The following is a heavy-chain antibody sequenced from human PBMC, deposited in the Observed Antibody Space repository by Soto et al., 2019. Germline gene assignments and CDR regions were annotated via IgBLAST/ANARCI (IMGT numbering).Heavy chain of an antibody. CDR2: IFNNGTS. D-gene: IGHD2-8*01. V-gene: IGHV4-30-4*01. Sequence: KLQESGPGLVKPSQTLSLTCTVSGGSMNTGDHYWSWIRQPPGKGLEWIWYIFNNGTSYYNLYLKRPLSMSIDTSMGQFSLRLRSVIAAYTAVYYCARDRTKMNWHFDLWGRGTLITVSS. CDR3: ARDRTKMNWHFDL. CDR1: GGSMNTGDHY. J-gene: IGHJ2*01.